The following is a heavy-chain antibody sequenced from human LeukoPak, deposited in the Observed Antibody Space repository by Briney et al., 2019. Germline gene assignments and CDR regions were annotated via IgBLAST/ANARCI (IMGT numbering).Heavy chain of an antibody. CDR3: ARRITIAMDV. J-gene: IGHJ6*04. CDR2: INHSGST. V-gene: IGHV4-34*01. Sequence: SETLSLTCAVYGGSFSGYYWSWIRQPPGKGLEWIGEINHSGSTNYNPSLKSRVTISVDTSKNQFSLKLSSVTAADTAVYYCARRITIAMDVWGKGTTVTVSS. D-gene: IGHD3-10*01. CDR1: GGSFSGYY.